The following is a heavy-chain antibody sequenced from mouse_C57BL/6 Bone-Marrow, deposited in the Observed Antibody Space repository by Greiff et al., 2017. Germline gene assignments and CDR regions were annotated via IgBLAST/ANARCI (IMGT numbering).Heavy chain of an antibody. Sequence: QVQLKQSGAELVRPGTSVKVSCKASGYAFTNYLIEWVKQRPGQGLEWIGVINPGSGGTNYNEKFKGKATLTADKSSSTAYMQLSSLTSEDYEVDVCARVSTVAYAMDYWGQGTSVTVSS. CDR2: INPGSGGT. D-gene: IGHD1-1*01. CDR1: GYAFTNYL. CDR3: ARVSTVAYAMDY. V-gene: IGHV1-54*01. J-gene: IGHJ4*01.